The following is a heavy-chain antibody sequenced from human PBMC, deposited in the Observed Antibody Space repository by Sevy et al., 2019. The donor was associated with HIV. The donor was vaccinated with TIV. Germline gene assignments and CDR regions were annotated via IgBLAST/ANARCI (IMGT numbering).Heavy chain of an antibody. J-gene: IGHJ4*02. D-gene: IGHD2-15*01. V-gene: IGHV3-15*01. Sequence: GGSLRLSCAASGFTFSKAWMSWVRQAPGKGLEWVGRVKSKTDGGTRDYAAPVTGRFTISRDDSKNTLYLQMNSLKTEGAAVDYCTIEGCSGGSCYPWYWGQGTLVTVSS. CDR2: VKSKTDGGTR. CDR3: TIEGCSGGSCYPWY. CDR1: GFTFSKAW.